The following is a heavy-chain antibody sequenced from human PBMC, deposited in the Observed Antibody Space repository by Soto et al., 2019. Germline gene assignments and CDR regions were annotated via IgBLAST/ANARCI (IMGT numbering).Heavy chain of an antibody. J-gene: IGHJ3*02. CDR3: ARRRNDALDI. CDR2: INAGNGNT. Sequence: ASVKVSCKASGYTFTSYAMHWVRQAPGQRLEWMGWINAGNGNTNYAQKLQGRVTMTTDTSTRTAYMELRSLISDDTAVYYCARRRNDALDIWGQGTMVTVSS. CDR1: GYTFTSYA. V-gene: IGHV1-3*01.